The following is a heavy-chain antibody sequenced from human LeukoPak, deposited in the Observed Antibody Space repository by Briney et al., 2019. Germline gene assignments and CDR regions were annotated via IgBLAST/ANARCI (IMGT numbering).Heavy chain of an antibody. V-gene: IGHV3-30*18. Sequence: GGSLRLSCAASGFIFSSYGMHWVRQAPGKGLEWVALISYDGSHEYYPASVKGRFTISRDNSKNTLSLQMDSLRPEDTAVYYCAKSQLIGSYHPPGYWGQGTLVTVSS. CDR1: GFIFSSYG. CDR3: AKSQLIGSYHPPGY. D-gene: IGHD3-10*01. CDR2: ISYDGSHE. J-gene: IGHJ4*02.